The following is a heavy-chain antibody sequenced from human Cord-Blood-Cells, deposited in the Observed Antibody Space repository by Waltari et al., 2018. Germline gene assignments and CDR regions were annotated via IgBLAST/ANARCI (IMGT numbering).Heavy chain of an antibody. CDR1: GGSISSGAYY. D-gene: IGHD6-13*01. Sequence: QVHLHESGPRLVMPSQPLSPPCTVSGGSISSGAYYWSWFCQPPGKGLEWIGYNYYSGSTYYNPSLKSRVTISVDTSKNQFSLKLSSVTAADTAVYYCARERAAAGNGDAFDIWGQGTMVTVSS. J-gene: IGHJ3*02. CDR3: ARERAAAGNGDAFDI. V-gene: IGHV4-30-4*01. CDR2: NYYSGST.